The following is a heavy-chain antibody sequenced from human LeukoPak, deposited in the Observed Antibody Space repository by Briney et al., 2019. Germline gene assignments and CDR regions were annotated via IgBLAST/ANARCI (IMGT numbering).Heavy chain of an antibody. CDR3: ARGRITMVNYWFDP. D-gene: IGHD3-10*01. CDR1: GYIFIIYD. CDR2: MNPNSGNT. J-gene: IGHJ5*02. Sequence: ASVKVSCKASGYIFIIYDINWVRQATGQGLEWMGWMNPNSGNTGYAQKFQGRVTITRNTSISTAYMELSSLRSEDTAVYYCARGRITMVNYWFDPWGQGTLVTVSS. V-gene: IGHV1-8*03.